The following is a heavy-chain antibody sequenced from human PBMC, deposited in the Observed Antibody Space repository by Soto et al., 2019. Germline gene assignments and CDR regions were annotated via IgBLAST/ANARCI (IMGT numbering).Heavy chain of an antibody. J-gene: IGHJ4*02. V-gene: IGHV1-18*04. D-gene: IGHD4-17*01. CDR3: AREMTTMTFFDY. Sequence: QVKLVQSGPEVKKPGASVKVSCKASGFTFTNYAITWVRLAPGEGLEWLGWISAYNGNTNNAQKFQGRVTMTTDTSTSTAYMELRSLRSDDTAVYYCAREMTTMTFFDYWGQGALVTVSS. CDR1: GFTFTNYA. CDR2: ISAYNGNT.